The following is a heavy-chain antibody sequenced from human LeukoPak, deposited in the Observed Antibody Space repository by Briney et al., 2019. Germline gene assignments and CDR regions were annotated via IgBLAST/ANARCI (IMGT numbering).Heavy chain of an antibody. D-gene: IGHD3-10*01. V-gene: IGHV3-23*01. Sequence: QPGGSLRLSCAASGFTFSSYAMSWVRQAPGKGLEWVSAISGRGGSTYYADSVKGRFTISRDNSKNTLYLQMNSLRAEDTAVYYCANHHIWFGEFDRGENYYFDYWGQGTLVTVSS. J-gene: IGHJ4*02. CDR1: GFTFSSYA. CDR3: ANHHIWFGEFDRGENYYFDY. CDR2: ISGRGGST.